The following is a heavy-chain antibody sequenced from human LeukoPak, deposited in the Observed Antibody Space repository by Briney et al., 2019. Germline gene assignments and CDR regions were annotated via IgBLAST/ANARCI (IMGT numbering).Heavy chain of an antibody. J-gene: IGHJ5*02. Sequence: APVKVSCKASGYTFTSYGISWVRQAPGQGLEWMGWISAYNGNTNYAQKLQGRVTITRNTSISTAYMELSSLRSEDTAVYYCARSYYDFWSGHRLDPWGQGTLVTVSS. V-gene: IGHV1-18*01. CDR3: ARSYYDFWSGHRLDP. CDR1: GYTFTSYG. D-gene: IGHD3-3*01. CDR2: ISAYNGNT.